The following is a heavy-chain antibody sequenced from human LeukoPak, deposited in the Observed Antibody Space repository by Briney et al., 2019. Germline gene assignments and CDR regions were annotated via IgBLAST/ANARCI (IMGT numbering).Heavy chain of an antibody. J-gene: IGHJ5*01. CDR3: AISSGDSSAWVDF. V-gene: IGHV1-18*01. D-gene: IGHD3-22*01. CDR2: IDTNTQNT. Sequence: ASVKVSCKTSGSTFSNYGVTWVRQAPGQRFEWMGWIDTNTQNTKYTQPFQGRITLTTDSSRHTAYMELRSLRSDDTAIYYCAISSGDSSAWVDFWGRGTLVIVSP. CDR1: GSTFSNYG.